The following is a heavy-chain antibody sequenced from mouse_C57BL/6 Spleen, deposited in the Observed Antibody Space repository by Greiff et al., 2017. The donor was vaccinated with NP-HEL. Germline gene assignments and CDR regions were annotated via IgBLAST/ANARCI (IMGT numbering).Heavy chain of an antibody. CDR3: ARRKDWDLYYFDY. Sequence: QVQLKQSGAELVKPGASVKMSCKASGYTFTSYWITWVKQRPGQGLEWIGDIYPGSGSTNYNEKFKSKATLTVDTSSSTAYMQLSSLTSEDSAVYYCARRKDWDLYYFDYWGQGTTLTVSS. CDR1: GYTFTSYW. CDR2: IYPGSGST. V-gene: IGHV1-55*01. D-gene: IGHD4-1*01. J-gene: IGHJ2*01.